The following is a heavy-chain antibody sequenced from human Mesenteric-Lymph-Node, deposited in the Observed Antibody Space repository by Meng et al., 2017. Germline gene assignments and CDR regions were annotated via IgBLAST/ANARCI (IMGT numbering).Heavy chain of an antibody. CDR2: IAGSSEHI. CDR1: GFTFDDYG. CDR3: ARDPGWSVDY. V-gene: IGHV3-20*04. D-gene: IGHD3-3*01. Sequence: GESLKISCAASGFTFDDYGMSWVRQAPGKGLEWISLIAGSSEHIHYTESVKGRFTISRDNAKNSLFLHMNSLRDEDTAVYYCARDPGWSVDYWGQGTLVTVSS. J-gene: IGHJ4*02.